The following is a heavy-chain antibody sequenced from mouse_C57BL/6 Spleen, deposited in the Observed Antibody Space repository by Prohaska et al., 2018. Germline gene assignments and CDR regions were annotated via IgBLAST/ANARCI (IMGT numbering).Heavy chain of an antibody. CDR2: INPYNGGT. J-gene: IGHJ4*01. V-gene: IGHV1-19*01. Sequence: HGKSLEWIGVINPYNGGTSYNQKFKGKATLTVDKSSSTAYMELNSLTSEDSAVYYCARFHYGSSYDYYAMEYWSRGTSVTVST. D-gene: IGHD1-1*01. CDR3: ARFHYGSSYDYYAMEY.